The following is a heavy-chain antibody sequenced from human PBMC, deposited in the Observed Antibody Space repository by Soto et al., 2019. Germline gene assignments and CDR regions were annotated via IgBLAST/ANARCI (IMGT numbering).Heavy chain of an antibody. D-gene: IGHD3-22*01. V-gene: IGHV1-69*13. CDR1: GGTFSSYA. CDR2: IIPIFGTA. CDR3: ARDGPIYYDSSGYYYYFEY. J-gene: IGHJ4*02. Sequence: ASVKVSCKASGGTFSSYAISWVRQAPGQGLEWMGGIIPIFGTANYAQRFQGRVTITADESTSTAYMELSSLRSEDTAVYYCARDGPIYYDSSGYYYYFEYWGQGSLVTVSS.